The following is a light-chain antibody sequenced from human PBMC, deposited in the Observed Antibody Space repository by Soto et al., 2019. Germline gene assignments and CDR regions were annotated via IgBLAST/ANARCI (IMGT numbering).Light chain of an antibody. CDR3: QQYGSSPVT. J-gene: IGKJ1*01. V-gene: IGKV3-20*01. CDR1: QSVSSSY. CDR2: GAS. Sequence: EIVLTQSPGTLSLSPGERATLSCRASQSVSSSYLAWHQQKPGQAPRVLIYGASSRATGIPDRFSGSGSGTDFTLTISRLEPEDFAVYYCQQYGSSPVTFGQGTKVEIK.